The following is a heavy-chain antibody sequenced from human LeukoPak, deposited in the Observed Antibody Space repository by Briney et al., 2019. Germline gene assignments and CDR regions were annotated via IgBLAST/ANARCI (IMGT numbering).Heavy chain of an antibody. CDR1: GFTFSSYE. CDR2: ISNKGGST. V-gene: IGHV3-64D*09. J-gene: IGHJ4*02. Sequence: PGGSLRLSCAASGFTFSSYEMNWVRQAPGKGLEYVSGISNKGGSTYYADSVKGRFTISRDNSKNTLHHQMSSLRADDTAVYYCVKSGTWADFDSWGQGTLVTVSS. D-gene: IGHD1-26*01. CDR3: VKSGTWADFDS.